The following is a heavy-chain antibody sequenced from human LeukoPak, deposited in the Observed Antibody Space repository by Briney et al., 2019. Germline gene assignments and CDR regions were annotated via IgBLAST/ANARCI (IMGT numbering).Heavy chain of an antibody. CDR1: GGSISSSSHY. V-gene: IGHV4-39*01. D-gene: IGHD1-26*01. Sequence: PSETLSLTCTVSGGSISSSSHYWGCIRQPPGKGLEWIGRIYYSGSTYCNPSLKSRVNISVDTSKNQFSLKLSSVTAADTAVYYCARIVGPIYFDYWGQGTLVTVSS. CDR3: ARIVGPIYFDY. J-gene: IGHJ4*02. CDR2: IYYSGST.